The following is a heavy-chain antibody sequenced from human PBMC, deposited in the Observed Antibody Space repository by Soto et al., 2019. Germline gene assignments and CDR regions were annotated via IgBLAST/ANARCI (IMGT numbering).Heavy chain of an antibody. V-gene: IGHV3-30*18. D-gene: IGHD2-2*01. CDR1: GFTFMSYG. CDR3: AKGVVPAATPGPFDP. Sequence: GGSLRLSCAASGFTFMSYGMHWGRQAPGKGLEWVAVISYDGSNKYYADSVKGRFTISRDNSKNTLYLQMNTLRAEDTAVYYCAKGVVPAATPGPFDPWGQGTLVTVSS. J-gene: IGHJ5*02. CDR2: ISYDGSNK.